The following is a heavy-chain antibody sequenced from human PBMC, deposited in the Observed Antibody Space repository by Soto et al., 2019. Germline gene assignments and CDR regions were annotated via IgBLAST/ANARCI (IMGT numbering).Heavy chain of an antibody. CDR3: AKDFDFWSGPRSDYFDY. Sequence: GGSLRLSCAASGFTFSSYAMSWVRQAPGKGLEWVSAISGSGGSTYYADSVKGRFTISRANSKNTLYLQMNSLRAEDTAVYYCAKDFDFWSGPRSDYFDYWGQGTLVTVSS. D-gene: IGHD3-3*01. V-gene: IGHV3-23*01. CDR1: GFTFSSYA. J-gene: IGHJ4*02. CDR2: ISGSGGST.